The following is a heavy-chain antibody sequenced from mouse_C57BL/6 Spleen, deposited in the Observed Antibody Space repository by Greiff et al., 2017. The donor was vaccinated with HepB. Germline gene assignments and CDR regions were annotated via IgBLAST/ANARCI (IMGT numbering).Heavy chain of an antibody. Sequence: EVQLQQSGPGLAKPSQTLSLTCSVTGYSITSDYWNWIRKFPGNKLEYMGYISYSGSTYYNPSLKSRISITRDTSKNQYYLQLNSVTTEDTATYYCARYDDYDEGWWYFDVWGTGTTVTVSS. CDR1: GYSITSDY. V-gene: IGHV3-8*01. CDR2: ISYSGST. D-gene: IGHD2-4*01. CDR3: ARYDDYDEGWWYFDV. J-gene: IGHJ1*03.